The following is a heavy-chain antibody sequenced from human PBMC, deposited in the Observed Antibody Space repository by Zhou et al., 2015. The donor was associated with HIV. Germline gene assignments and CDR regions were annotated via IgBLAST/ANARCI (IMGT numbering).Heavy chain of an antibody. CDR2: IIPIFGTA. Sequence: QVQLVQSGAEVKKPGSSVKVSCKASGGTFSSYAISWVRQAPGQGLEWMGGIIPIFGTANYAQKFQGRVTITADESTSTAYMELSSLRSEDTAVYYCARVPSPYYDILTGYPLDYWGQGTLVTVSS. D-gene: IGHD3-9*01. CDR1: GGTFSSYA. J-gene: IGHJ4*02. V-gene: IGHV1-69*01. CDR3: ARVPSPYYDILTGYPLDY.